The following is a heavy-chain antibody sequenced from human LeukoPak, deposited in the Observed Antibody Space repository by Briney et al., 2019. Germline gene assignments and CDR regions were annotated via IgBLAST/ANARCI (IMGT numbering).Heavy chain of an antibody. D-gene: IGHD6-13*01. V-gene: IGHV1-46*01. CDR2: INPSGGST. Sequence: WASVKVSCKASGYTFTSYYMHWVRQAPGQGLEWMGIINPSGGSTSYAQKFQGRVTMTRDMSTSTVYMELSSLRSEDTAVYYCARAGTAAGYYYYYYMDVWGKGTTVTVSS. CDR3: ARAGTAAGYYYYYYMDV. J-gene: IGHJ6*03. CDR1: GYTFTSYY.